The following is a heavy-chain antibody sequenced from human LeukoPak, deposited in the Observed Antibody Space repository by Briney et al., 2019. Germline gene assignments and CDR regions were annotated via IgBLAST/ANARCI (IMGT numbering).Heavy chain of an antibody. J-gene: IGHJ4*02. CDR3: VRHRSDGSYSAY. D-gene: IGHD1-26*01. CDR1: GGSISSSSYY. Sequence: SETLSLTCTVSGGSISSSSYYWGWIRQPPGKGLEWIGSIYYSGSTYYNPSLKSRVTISVDTSKNQFSLKLSSVTAADTAVYYCVRHRSDGSYSAYWGQGTLVTVSS. CDR2: IYYSGST. V-gene: IGHV4-39*01.